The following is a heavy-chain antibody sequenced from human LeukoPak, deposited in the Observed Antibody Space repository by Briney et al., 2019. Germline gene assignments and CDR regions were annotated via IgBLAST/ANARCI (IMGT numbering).Heavy chain of an antibody. D-gene: IGHD3-10*01. CDR3: ARTATPLWFGELYFDP. V-gene: IGHV1-8*03. J-gene: IGHJ5*02. Sequence: ASVKVSCKASGYTFTRYDLNWVRQATGQGLEWMGWMNPNSGNTGYAQKFQGRVTITRNTSISTAYMELSSLRSEDMAVYYCARTATPLWFGELYFDPWGQGTLVTVSS. CDR2: MNPNSGNT. CDR1: GYTFTRYD.